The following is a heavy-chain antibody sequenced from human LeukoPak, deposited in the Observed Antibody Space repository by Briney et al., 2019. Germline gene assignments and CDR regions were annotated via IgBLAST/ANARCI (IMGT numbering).Heavy chain of an antibody. CDR2: IYYSGST. D-gene: IGHD5-18*01. V-gene: IGHV4-59*01. J-gene: IGHJ4*02. CDR3: ARAGYSYGLSYFDY. CDR1: GGSISSYY. Sequence: SETLSLTCTVSGGSISSYYWSWIRQPPGKGLEWIGYIYYSGSTNYNPSLKSRVTISVDTSKNQFSLKLSSVTAADTAVYYCARAGYSYGLSYFDYWGQGTLVTVSS.